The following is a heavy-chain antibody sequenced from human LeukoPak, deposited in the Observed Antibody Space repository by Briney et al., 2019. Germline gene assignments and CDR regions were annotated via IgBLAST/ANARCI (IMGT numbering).Heavy chain of an antibody. CDR1: GFTFSRYA. J-gene: IGHJ4*02. CDR3: AKTTTGYSSGRSPGWPVDY. D-gene: IGHD6-19*01. V-gene: IGHV3-23*01. CDR2: IFGSGGST. Sequence: GGSLRLSCAASGFTFSRYAMYWVRQAPGKGLEWVSGIFGSGGSTHYADSVKGRFTISRDNSKNTVYLQMNSLRAEDTAVYYCAKTTTGYSSGRSPGWPVDYWGQGTLVTVSS.